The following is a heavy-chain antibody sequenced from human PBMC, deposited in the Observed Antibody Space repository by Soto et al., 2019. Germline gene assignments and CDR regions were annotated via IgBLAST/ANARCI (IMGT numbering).Heavy chain of an antibody. Sequence: EVQLVASGGGLVPPGGSLRLSCAVSGLTFSTDEMNWVRQAPGKGLEWLAYISYTSTPIKYADSVKGRFAVSRDNAKKSLSLQMNNLRVEDTAVYYCVREGGSLAFDSWGQGTLVTVSS. V-gene: IGHV3-48*03. CDR1: GLTFSTDE. J-gene: IGHJ4*02. D-gene: IGHD1-1*01. CDR2: ISYTSTPI. CDR3: VREGGSLAFDS.